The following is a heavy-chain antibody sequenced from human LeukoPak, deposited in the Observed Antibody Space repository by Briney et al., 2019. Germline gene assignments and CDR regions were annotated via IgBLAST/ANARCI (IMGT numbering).Heavy chain of an antibody. D-gene: IGHD2-2*01. V-gene: IGHV3-23*01. J-gene: IGHJ4*02. Sequence: GGSLRLSCAASGFTFSSYAMSRVRQAPGKGLEWVSAISGSGGSTYYADSVKGRFTISRDNSKNTLYLQMNSLRAEDTAVYYCAKFPDIVVVPAAMPHYWGQGTLVTVSS. CDR3: AKFPDIVVVPAAMPHY. CDR2: ISGSGGST. CDR1: GFTFSSYA.